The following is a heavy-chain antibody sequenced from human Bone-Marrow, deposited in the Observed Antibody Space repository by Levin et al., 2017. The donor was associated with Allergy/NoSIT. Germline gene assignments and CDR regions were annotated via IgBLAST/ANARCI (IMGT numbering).Heavy chain of an antibody. CDR2: IYYTGRT. D-gene: IGHD3-9*01. CDR1: GDSISNYF. Sequence: SETLSLTCTVSGDSISNYFWYWMRQPPGKGLECIGYIYYTGRTNYNPSLKSRVTMSLDTSKNQFSLKLSSVTAADTAVYYCARGVTRYFDWFHRADAFDIWGQGTMVTVSS. V-gene: IGHV4-59*01. CDR3: ARGVTRYFDWFHRADAFDI. J-gene: IGHJ3*02.